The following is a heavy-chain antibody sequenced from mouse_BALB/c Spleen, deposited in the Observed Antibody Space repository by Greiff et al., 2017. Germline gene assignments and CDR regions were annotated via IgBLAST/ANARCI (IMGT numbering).Heavy chain of an antibody. Sequence: EVQLVESGGGLVQPKGSLKLSCAASGFTFNTYAMNWVRQAPGKGLEWVARIRSKSNNYATYYADSVKDRFTISRDDSQSMLYLQMNNLKTEDTAMYYCVRHYRSYYYAMDYWGQGTSVTVSS. CDR2: IRSKSNNYAT. V-gene: IGHV10-1*02. CDR3: VRHYRSYYYAMDY. D-gene: IGHD2-14*01. CDR1: GFTFNTYA. J-gene: IGHJ4*01.